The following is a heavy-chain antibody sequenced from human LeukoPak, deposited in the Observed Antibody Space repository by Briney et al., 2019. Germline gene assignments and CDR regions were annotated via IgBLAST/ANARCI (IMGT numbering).Heavy chain of an antibody. CDR3: ARRVVYYYDSSGYYYFNY. D-gene: IGHD3-22*01. Sequence: SETLSLTCIVSGGSISRSSYYWGWIRQPPGKGLEWIGSIYYSGSTYYNPSLKSRVTISVDTSKSQFSLKLSSVTAADTAVYYCARRVVYYYDSSGYYYFNYWGQGTLVTVSS. CDR2: IYYSGST. V-gene: IGHV4-39*01. J-gene: IGHJ4*02. CDR1: GGSISRSSYY.